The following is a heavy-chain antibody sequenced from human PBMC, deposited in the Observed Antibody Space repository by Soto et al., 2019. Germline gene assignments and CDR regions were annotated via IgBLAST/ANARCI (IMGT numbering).Heavy chain of an antibody. Sequence: GGSLRLSCAASGFTFSSYGMHWVRQALGKGLEWVAVIWYDGSNKYYADSVKGRFTISRDNSKNTLYLQMNSLRAEDTAVYYCARGEYSSSYDAFDIWGQGTMVTVSS. J-gene: IGHJ3*02. V-gene: IGHV3-33*01. CDR1: GFTFSSYG. D-gene: IGHD6-6*01. CDR3: ARGEYSSSYDAFDI. CDR2: IWYDGSNK.